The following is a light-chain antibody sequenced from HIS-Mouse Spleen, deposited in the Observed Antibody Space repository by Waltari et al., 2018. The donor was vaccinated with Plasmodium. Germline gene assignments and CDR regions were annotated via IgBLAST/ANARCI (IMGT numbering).Light chain of an antibody. Sequence: SYELTPPPSVSVSPGQTARITCSGDALPTKYAYWYQQKSGQAPVLVIYEDSNRPSGIPERFSGSSSGTMATLTISGAQVEDEADYYCYSTDSSGNHRVFGGGTKLTVL. CDR2: EDS. J-gene: IGLJ3*02. CDR1: ALPTKY. V-gene: IGLV3-10*01. CDR3: YSTDSSGNHRV.